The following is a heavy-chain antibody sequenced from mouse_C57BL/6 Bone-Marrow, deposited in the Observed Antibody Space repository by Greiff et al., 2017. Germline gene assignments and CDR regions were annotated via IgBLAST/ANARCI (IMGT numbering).Heavy chain of an antibody. CDR2: IYPTSGRT. J-gene: IGHJ2*01. D-gene: IGHD4-1*01. V-gene: IGHV1-55*01. Sequence: VQLQQPGAELVKPGASVKMSCKASGYTFTSYWITWVKQRPGQGLEWIGDIYPTSGRTNYNEKFKSKAILTVDTSSNTDYMKISSLTSEDSAVFYCARSGPLGRSFDYWGQGTTLTVSS. CDR1: GYTFTSYW. CDR3: ARSGPLGRSFDY.